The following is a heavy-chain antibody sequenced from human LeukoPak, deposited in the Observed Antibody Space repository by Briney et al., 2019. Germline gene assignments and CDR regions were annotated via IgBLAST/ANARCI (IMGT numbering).Heavy chain of an antibody. CDR1: GGSISSYY. V-gene: IGHV4-59*01. D-gene: IGHD3-22*01. CDR2: IYYTGST. J-gene: IGHJ3*02. CDR3: ARDYTMTHAFDI. Sequence: SETLSLTCAVSGGSISSYYWSWIRQPPGKGLEGIGYIYYTGSTNYNPSLKSRVTISVDTSKNQVSLKLSSVTAADTAVYYCARDYTMTHAFDIGGQGTMVTVSS.